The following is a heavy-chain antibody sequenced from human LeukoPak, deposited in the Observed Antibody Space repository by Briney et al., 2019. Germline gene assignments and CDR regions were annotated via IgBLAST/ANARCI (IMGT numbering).Heavy chain of an antibody. V-gene: IGHV3-30-3*01. J-gene: IGHJ4*02. Sequence: GGSLRLSCAASGFTFSSYAMHWVRQAPGKGLEWVADISYDGSNKYYADSVKGRLTISRDNSKSTLYLQMNSLRAEDTATYYCARSPYYDILAGFYYSFDYWGQGTLVTVSS. CDR3: ARSPYYDILAGFYYSFDY. CDR1: GFTFSSYA. D-gene: IGHD3-9*01. CDR2: ISYDGSNK.